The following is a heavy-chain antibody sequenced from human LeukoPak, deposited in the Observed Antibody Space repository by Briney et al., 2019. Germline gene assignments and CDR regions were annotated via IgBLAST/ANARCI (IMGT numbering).Heavy chain of an antibody. J-gene: IGHJ4*02. CDR3: ARDLGEQGSSWYDDY. V-gene: IGHV3-66*01. D-gene: IGHD6-13*01. CDR2: IYSGGST. CDR1: GFTVSGNY. Sequence: PGGSLRLSCAASGFTVSGNYMSWVRQAPGKGLEGVSDIYSGGSTYYADFVKGRFTISRDNSKNTLYLQMNSLRGEDTAVYYCARDLGEQGSSWYDDYWGQGTLVTVSS.